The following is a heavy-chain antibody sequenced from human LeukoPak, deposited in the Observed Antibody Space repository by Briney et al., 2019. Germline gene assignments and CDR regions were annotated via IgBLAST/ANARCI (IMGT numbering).Heavy chain of an antibody. V-gene: IGHV1-2*02. D-gene: IGHD3-9*01. Sequence: ASVKVSCKASGSTFTGAYMHWVRQAPGQGLEWKGWINPNSGETKFAQKFQGRVTLTRDTSISTLYMDLGGLTSDDTAVYYCARVLFNSGYIYWGQGSLVTVSS. CDR2: INPNSGET. CDR3: ARVLFNSGYIY. CDR1: GSTFTGAY. J-gene: IGHJ1*01.